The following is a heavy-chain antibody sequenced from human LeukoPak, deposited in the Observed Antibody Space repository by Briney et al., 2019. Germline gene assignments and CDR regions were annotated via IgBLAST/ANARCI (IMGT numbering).Heavy chain of an antibody. CDR3: ARDKYQTLPWCYYDSSGPQSFDI. CDR1: GFTFSSYW. Sequence: GGSLRLSCAASGFTFSSYWMSWVRQAPGKGLEWVANIMQQGSAHKNGDSVKGRFTISRDNAKNSLYLQMNSLRADDTAVYYCARDKYQTLPWCYYDSSGPQSFDIWGQGTMVTDSS. J-gene: IGHJ3*02. CDR2: IMQQGSAH. V-gene: IGHV3-7*01. D-gene: IGHD3-22*01.